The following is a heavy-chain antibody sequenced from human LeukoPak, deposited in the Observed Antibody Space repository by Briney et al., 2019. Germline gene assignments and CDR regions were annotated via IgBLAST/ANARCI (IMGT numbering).Heavy chain of an antibody. CDR1: GFTVSSNY. V-gene: IGHV3-23*01. CDR2: ISGSGGST. J-gene: IGHJ3*02. Sequence: AGGSLRLSCAASGFTVSSNYMSWVRQAPGKGLEWVSAISGSGGSTYYADSVKGRFTISRDNSKNTLYLQMNSLRAEDTAVYYCAIPIRYFDWLPDAFDIWGQGTMVTVSS. CDR3: AIPIRYFDWLPDAFDI. D-gene: IGHD3-9*01.